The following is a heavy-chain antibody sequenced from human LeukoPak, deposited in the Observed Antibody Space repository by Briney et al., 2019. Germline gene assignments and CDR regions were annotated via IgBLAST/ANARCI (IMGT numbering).Heavy chain of an antibody. J-gene: IGHJ4*02. V-gene: IGHV3-48*02. CDR3: ARADRDGNKRFLD. D-gene: IGHD5-24*01. CDR1: GLNFHSYS. CDR2: VSSSGTTT. Sequence: HRRSLRLSCAASGLNFHSYSVIWARQDPAKGLEPVSYVSSSGTTTYYEDPVKGRFTISRDNGKNLVSLQMNSLRDEDTAVYYCARADRDGNKRFLDWGQGTLVTVSS.